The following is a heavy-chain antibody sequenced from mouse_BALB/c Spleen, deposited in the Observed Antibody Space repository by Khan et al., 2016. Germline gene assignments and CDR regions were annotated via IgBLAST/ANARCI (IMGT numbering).Heavy chain of an antibody. D-gene: IGHD2-4*01. J-gene: IGHJ3*01. V-gene: IGHV5-4*02. CDR1: GFTFSDYY. CDR2: ISDGGSYT. Sequence: EVELVESGGGLVKPGGSLKLSCAASGFTFSDYYMYWVRQTPEKRLEWVATISDGGSYTYYPDSVKGRFTISRDNAKKHLYLQMSSLKSEDTAMYYCAREGLRRGFAYWGQGTLVTVSA. CDR3: AREGLRRGFAY.